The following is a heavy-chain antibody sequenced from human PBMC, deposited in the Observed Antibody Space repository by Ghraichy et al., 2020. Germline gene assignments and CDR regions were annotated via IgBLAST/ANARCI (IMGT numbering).Heavy chain of an antibody. CDR3: ARGGGSGSYYIHYYYYYYMDV. J-gene: IGHJ6*03. CDR1: GGSFSGYY. Sequence: SETLSLTCAVYGGSFSGYYWSWIRQPPGKGLEWIGEINHSGSTNYNPSLKSRVTISVDTSKNQFSLKLSSVTAADTAVYYCARGGGSGSYYIHYYYYYYMDVWGKGTTVTVSS. CDR2: INHSGST. D-gene: IGHD3-10*01. V-gene: IGHV4-34*01.